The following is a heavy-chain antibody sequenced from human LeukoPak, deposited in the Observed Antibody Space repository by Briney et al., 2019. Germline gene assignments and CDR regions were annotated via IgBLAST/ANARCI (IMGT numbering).Heavy chain of an antibody. D-gene: IGHD3-22*01. J-gene: IGHJ3*02. CDR2: IYPGDSDT. CDR1: GYNFTTYW. Sequence: GESLKISCKGSGYNFTTYWIGWVRQMPGKGLEWMAIIYPGDSDTKYSPSFQDQVTISADKSINTAYLHWRSLKASDTAMYYCARLSMIDTFDIWGLGTVVTVSS. CDR3: ARLSMIDTFDI. V-gene: IGHV5-51*01.